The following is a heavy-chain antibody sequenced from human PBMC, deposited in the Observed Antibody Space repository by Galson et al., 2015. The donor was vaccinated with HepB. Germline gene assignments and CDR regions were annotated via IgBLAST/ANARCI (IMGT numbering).Heavy chain of an antibody. CDR1: GGTFSSYT. CDR2: IIPILGIE. CDR3: ARGSSGWNGGEYFQH. J-gene: IGHJ1*01. D-gene: IGHD6-19*01. V-gene: IGHV1-69*02. Sequence: SVKVSCKASGGTFSSYTISWVRQAPGQGPEWMGRIIPILGIENYAQKFQGRVTVSADKSTSTAFMELSSLRSEDSAVYYCARGSSGWNGGEYFQHWGQGTLVIGSS.